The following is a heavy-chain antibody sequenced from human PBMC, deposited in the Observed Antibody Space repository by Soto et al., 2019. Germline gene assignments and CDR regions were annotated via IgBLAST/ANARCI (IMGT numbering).Heavy chain of an antibody. CDR3: ARGGVDVVATSAFDY. J-gene: IGHJ4*02. CDR2: IIPIIGTA. CDR1: GGTFNNYA. Sequence: QVQLVQSGAEVKKPGSSVKVSCKASGGTFNNYAISWVRQAPGRGLEWMGGIIPIIGTADYAHKFQGRLAISADESTGTTFMELSSLRSEDTALYYCARGGVDVVATSAFDYWGQGTLVTVSS. D-gene: IGHD5-12*01. V-gene: IGHV1-69*01.